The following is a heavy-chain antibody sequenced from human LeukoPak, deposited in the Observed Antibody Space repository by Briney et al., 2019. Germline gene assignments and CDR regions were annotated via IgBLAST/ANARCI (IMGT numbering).Heavy chain of an antibody. J-gene: IGHJ4*02. CDR2: IRSKAYGGTT. D-gene: IGHD3-10*01. CDR3: TRDLLLWFGELSNQFDY. CDR1: GFTFSSYA. Sequence: GRSLRLSCAASGFTFSSYAMHWVRQAPGKGLEGVGFIRSKAYGGTTEYAAAVKGRFTISRDDSKSIAYLQMNSLKTEDTAVYYCTRDLLLWFGELSNQFDYWGQGTLVTVSS. V-gene: IGHV3-49*04.